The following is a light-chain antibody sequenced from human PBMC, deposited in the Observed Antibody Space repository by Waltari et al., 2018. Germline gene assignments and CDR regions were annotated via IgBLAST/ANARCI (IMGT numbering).Light chain of an antibody. V-gene: IGKV3-20*01. J-gene: IGKJ1*01. CDR3: QHYVSLPAT. CDR1: QSVSRT. CDR2: GAS. Sequence: EIVLTQSPGTLSLSPGERATLSCRASQSVSRTLAWYQQKPGQAPRLLIYGASTRATGIPERFSGGGSGTDFSLTISRLEPEDFAVYYCQHYVSLPATFGQGTKVEI.